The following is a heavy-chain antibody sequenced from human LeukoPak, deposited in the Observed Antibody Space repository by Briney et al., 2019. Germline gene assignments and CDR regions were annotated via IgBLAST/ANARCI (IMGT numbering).Heavy chain of an antibody. CDR2: VNPNGGHT. D-gene: IGHD3-10*01. CDR1: GYTFINYY. J-gene: IGHJ4*02. V-gene: IGHV1-46*01. Sequence: GASVKVSCKASGYTFINYYIHWVRQAPGQGLESMGIVNPNGGHTSYAPKFQGRVTLTTDTSTSTVYMELSSLRSEDTAVYYCARDRITMVRGIIDHWGQGTLVTVSS. CDR3: ARDRITMVRGIIDH.